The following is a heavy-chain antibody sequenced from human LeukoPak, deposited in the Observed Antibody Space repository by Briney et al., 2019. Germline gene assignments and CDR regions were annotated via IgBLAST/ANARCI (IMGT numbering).Heavy chain of an antibody. D-gene: IGHD1-26*01. V-gene: IGHV3-9*01. Sequence: GRSLRLFCVGSGLSVDDHAMHSARHAPGKGLDWLLSITWDSGNTAHGASVTGRLTISRVKAKNSLYHQTTSLIPTGPAFSYCIKDMGFDLLKDAFEVWGQGTLVTVSS. J-gene: IGHJ3*01. CDR3: IKDMGFDLLKDAFEV. CDR1: GLSVDDHA. CDR2: ITWDSGNT.